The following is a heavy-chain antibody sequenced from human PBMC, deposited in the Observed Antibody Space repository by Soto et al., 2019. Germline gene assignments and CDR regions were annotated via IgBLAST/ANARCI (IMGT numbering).Heavy chain of an antibody. J-gene: IGHJ4*02. Sequence: GGSMRLSCAASGFPFSSYSMSWVRQAPGKGLEWVSAISGSGGSTYYADSVKGRFTISRDNSKNTLYLQMNSLRAEDTAVYYCAKDNGFLTSTVDFDYWGQGTLVTVSS. D-gene: IGHD4-17*01. CDR2: ISGSGGST. CDR1: GFPFSSYS. V-gene: IGHV3-23*01. CDR3: AKDNGFLTSTVDFDY.